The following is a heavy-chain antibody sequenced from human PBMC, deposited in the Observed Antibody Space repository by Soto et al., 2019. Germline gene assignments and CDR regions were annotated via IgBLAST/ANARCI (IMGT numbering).Heavy chain of an antibody. J-gene: IGHJ4*02. CDR2: ISTQSGTT. V-gene: IGHV1-18*01. D-gene: IGHD5-12*01. CDR1: GYTFTTYA. Sequence: QVQLVQSGVEVKKPGASMKISCRTSGYTFTTYAINWVRQAPGQGLEWVAWISTQSGTTKYGQRIQGRVTVTTDTSTSTAYMELRNLRSDDTALDYCARGGYKDSWGQGTLVTVSS. CDR3: ARGGYKDS.